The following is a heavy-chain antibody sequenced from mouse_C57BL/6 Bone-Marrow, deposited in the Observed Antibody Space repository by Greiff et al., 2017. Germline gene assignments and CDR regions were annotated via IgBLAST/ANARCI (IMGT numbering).Heavy chain of an antibody. CDR3: ARSGDYAFDY. V-gene: IGHV1-26*01. Sequence: EVQLQQSGPELVKPGASVKISCKASGYTFTDYYMNWVKQSHGKSLEWIGDINPNNGGTSYNQKFKGKATLTVDKSSSTAYMELRSLTSEDSAVYYCARSGDYAFDYWGQSTTLAVSS. J-gene: IGHJ2*01. CDR1: GYTFTDYY. D-gene: IGHD2-4*01. CDR2: INPNNGGT.